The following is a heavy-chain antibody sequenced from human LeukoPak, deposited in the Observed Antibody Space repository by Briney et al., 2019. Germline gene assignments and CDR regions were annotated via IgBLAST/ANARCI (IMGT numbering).Heavy chain of an antibody. J-gene: IGHJ4*02. CDR1: GGSISSYY. V-gene: IGHV4-59*01. D-gene: IGHD5-18*01. CDR2: IYYSGST. CDR3: ARDLREVSNTAMVHYFDY. Sequence: SETLSLTCTVSGGSISSYYWSWIQQPPGKGLEWIGYIYYSGSTNYNPSLKSRVTISVDTSKNQFSLKLSSVTAADTAVYYCARDLREVSNTAMVHYFDYWGQGTLVTVSS.